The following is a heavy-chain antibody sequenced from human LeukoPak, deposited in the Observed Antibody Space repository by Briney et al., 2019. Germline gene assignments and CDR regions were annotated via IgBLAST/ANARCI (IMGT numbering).Heavy chain of an antibody. D-gene: IGHD2-2*01. CDR3: AKALGYCSSTSCYSGYYYGMDV. V-gene: IGHV3-30*18. CDR1: GFTFSNYG. J-gene: IGHJ6*02. Sequence: GGSLRLSCAASGFTFSNYGMHWVRQTPGKGLEWVAVISYDGSDKYYVDSVKGRFTISRDNSKNTLYLQMNSLRAEDTAVYYCAKALGYCSSTSCYSGYYYGMDVWGQGTTVTVSS. CDR2: ISYDGSDK.